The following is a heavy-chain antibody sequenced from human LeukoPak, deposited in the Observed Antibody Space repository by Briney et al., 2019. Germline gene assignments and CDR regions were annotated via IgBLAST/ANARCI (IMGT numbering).Heavy chain of an antibody. CDR3: ARSPFGGRDY. CDR1: GYTFSSYD. D-gene: IGHD3-16*01. V-gene: IGHV1-8*03. J-gene: IGHJ4*02. Sequence: ASEKVSCKASGYTFSSYDINWVRQATGQGLEWMGWMNPNSGDRGYAQKFQGRVTITADKSTSTAYMELSSLRSEDTAVYYCARSPFGGRDYWGQGTLVTVSS. CDR2: MNPNSGDR.